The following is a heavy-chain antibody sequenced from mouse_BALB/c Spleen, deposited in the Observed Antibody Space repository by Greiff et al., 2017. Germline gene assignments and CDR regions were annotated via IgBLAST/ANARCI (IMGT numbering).Heavy chain of an antibody. D-gene: IGHD2-14*01. CDR1: GFTFSSYT. CDR3: ERHRYYRYDADPPD. V-gene: IGHV5-12-2*01. J-gene: IGHJ3*01. Sequence: EVKVVESGGGLVQPGGSLKLSCAASGFTFSSYTMSWVRQTPEKRLEWVAYISNGGGSTYYPDTVKGRFTISRDNAKNTLYLQMSSLKSEDTAMYYCERHRYYRYDADPPDWGEGTLGTVAA. CDR2: ISNGGGST.